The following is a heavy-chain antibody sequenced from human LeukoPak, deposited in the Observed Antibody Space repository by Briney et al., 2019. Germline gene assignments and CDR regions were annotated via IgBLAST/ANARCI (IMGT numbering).Heavy chain of an antibody. Sequence: SGGSLRLSCAASGFTFSSYSMNWVRQAPGKGLEWVSSISSSSSYIYYADSVKGRFTISRDNAKNSLYLQMNSLRAEDTAVYYCARDDGSGSSHDAFDIWGQGTTVTVSS. CDR3: ARDDGSGSSHDAFDI. V-gene: IGHV3-21*01. J-gene: IGHJ3*02. CDR2: ISSSSSYI. CDR1: GFTFSSYS. D-gene: IGHD3-10*01.